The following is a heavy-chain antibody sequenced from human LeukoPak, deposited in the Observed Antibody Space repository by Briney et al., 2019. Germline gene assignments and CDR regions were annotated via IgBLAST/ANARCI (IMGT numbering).Heavy chain of an antibody. CDR2: ISGSGGST. J-gene: IGHJ4*02. D-gene: IGHD2-2*01. CDR1: GFTFSSYA. V-gene: IGHV3-23*01. Sequence: GGSLRLSCAASGFTFSSYAMSWVRQAPGKGLEWVSAISGSGGSTYYADSVKGRFTISRDNSKNTLYLQMNSLRAEDTAVYYCAKASYCSSTSCYSRLLTSFDYWGQGTLVTVSS. CDR3: AKASYCSSTSCYSRLLTSFDY.